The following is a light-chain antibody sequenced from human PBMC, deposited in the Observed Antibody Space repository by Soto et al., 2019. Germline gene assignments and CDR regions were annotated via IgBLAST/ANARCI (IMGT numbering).Light chain of an antibody. CDR3: QQYGSSPRT. CDR2: GAS. CDR1: QSVSSSY. V-gene: IGKV3-20*01. Sequence: EIVLTQSPGTLSLSPGERATLSRRASQSVSSSYLGWYQQKPGQAPRLLIFGASNRATGIPDRFSGSGSGTDFTLTISRMEPEDFAVYYCQQYGSSPRTFGQGTRLEIK. J-gene: IGKJ5*01.